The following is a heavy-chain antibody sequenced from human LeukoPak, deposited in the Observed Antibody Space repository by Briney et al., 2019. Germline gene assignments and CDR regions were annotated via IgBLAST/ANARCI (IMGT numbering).Heavy chain of an antibody. J-gene: IGHJ4*02. Sequence: SETLSLTCTVSGGSISSHYWSWIRQLPGKGLEWIGYIYYSGSTNYNPSLKGRVTISVDTSKNQFSLKLSSVTAADTAVYYCARIAGEERITMIVVVTPHFDYWGQGTLVTVSS. CDR3: ARIAGEERITMIVVVTPHFDY. V-gene: IGHV4-59*11. CDR1: GGSISSHY. CDR2: IYYSGST. D-gene: IGHD3-22*01.